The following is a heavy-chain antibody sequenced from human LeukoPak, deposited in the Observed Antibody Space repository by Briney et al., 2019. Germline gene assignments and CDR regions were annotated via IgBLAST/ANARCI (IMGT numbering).Heavy chain of an antibody. Sequence: SQTLSLTCTVSGGSISSAGYYWTWIRQPPGTGLEWIGYIYHDGTTYYNPSLKSRVTISVDRSKNQFSLRLTSVTAADTAVYYCARRAVTRYFDFWGQGTLVTVSS. CDR1: GGSISSAGYY. CDR2: IYHDGTT. CDR3: ARRAVTRYFDF. V-gene: IGHV4-30-2*01. J-gene: IGHJ4*02. D-gene: IGHD4-23*01.